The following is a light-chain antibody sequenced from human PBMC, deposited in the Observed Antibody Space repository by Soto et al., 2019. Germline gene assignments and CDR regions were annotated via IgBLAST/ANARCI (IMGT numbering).Light chain of an antibody. V-gene: IGKV3-20*01. Sequence: EIVLTQSPGTLSLSPGERATLSCRASQSVSHSYLAWYQQKPGQAPRLLIYGASNRATGIPDRFSGSGSGTDFTLTIRKMEPEDSAMYYCQQYGDSPQTFDQGTKLEIK. CDR2: GAS. CDR1: QSVSHSY. CDR3: QQYGDSPQT. J-gene: IGKJ2*01.